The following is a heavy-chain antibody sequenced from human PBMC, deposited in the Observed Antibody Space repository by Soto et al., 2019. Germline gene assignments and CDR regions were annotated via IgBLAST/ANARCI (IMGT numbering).Heavy chain of an antibody. Sequence: ASVKVSCKASGYTFTVYYMHFVLQSPGQGLEWMGCINPNSGGTNYAQKFQGRVTMTRDTSINTAYMELSRLRSDDTAVYYCTTGPRADSSGTGAHWGQGTPVTVSS. CDR3: TTGPRADSSGTGAH. D-gene: IGHD1-1*01. CDR2: INPNSGGT. CDR1: GYTFTVYY. J-gene: IGHJ4*02. V-gene: IGHV1-2*02.